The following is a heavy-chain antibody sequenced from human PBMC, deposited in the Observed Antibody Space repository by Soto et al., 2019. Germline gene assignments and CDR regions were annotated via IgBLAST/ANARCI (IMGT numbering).Heavy chain of an antibody. CDR3: ARTILTGYYTRTYYFDY. CDR1: GGSISSYY. J-gene: IGHJ4*02. V-gene: IGHV4-59*01. D-gene: IGHD3-9*01. Sequence: PSETLSLTCTFSGGSISSYYWSWIRQPPGKGLEWIGYIYYSGSTNYNPSLKSRVTISVDTSKNQFSLKLSSVTAADTAVYYCARTILTGYYTRTYYFDYWGQGTLVTVSS. CDR2: IYYSGST.